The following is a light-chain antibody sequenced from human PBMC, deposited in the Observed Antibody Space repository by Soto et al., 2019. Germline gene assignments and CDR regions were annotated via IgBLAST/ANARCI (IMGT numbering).Light chain of an antibody. Sequence: QSVLTQPASVSGSPGQSITISCTGTSSDVGSYNYVSWYQQHPGKAPKLMIYEVSDRPSGISSRFSGSKSGNTASLIISGLQADDEADYFCSSYRSTTTFGVFGTGTKVTVL. CDR3: SSYRSTTTFGV. V-gene: IGLV2-14*01. CDR1: SSDVGSYNY. J-gene: IGLJ1*01. CDR2: EVS.